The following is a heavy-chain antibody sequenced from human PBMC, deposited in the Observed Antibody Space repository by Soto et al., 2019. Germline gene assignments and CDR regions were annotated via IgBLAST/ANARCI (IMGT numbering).Heavy chain of an antibody. V-gene: IGHV1-46*01. CDR1: GYTFINYY. J-gene: IGHJ6*02. CDR2: INPNGGST. Sequence: QVQLVQSGAEVKKPGASVKVSCRASGYTFINYYIQWVRQAPGQGLEWMGIINPNGGSTTYAQKFQGRVTLTRDTSTNTVNMDVSSLRSEDTAVYYCAVVDTSMALSTYYYAMDVWGQGTTVIVSS. D-gene: IGHD5-18*01. CDR3: AVVDTSMALSTYYYAMDV.